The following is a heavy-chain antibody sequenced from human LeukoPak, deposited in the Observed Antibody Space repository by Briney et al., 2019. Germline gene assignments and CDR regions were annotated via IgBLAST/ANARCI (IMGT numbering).Heavy chain of an antibody. V-gene: IGHV1-69*06. D-gene: IGHD2-2*01. CDR3: ARACSSTSCSGSDYYYYGMDV. CDR1: GGTFSSYA. Sequence: EASVKVSCKAPGGTFSSYAISWVRQAPGQGLERMGGIIPIFGTANYAQKFQGRVTITADKSTSTAYMELSSLRSEDTAVYYCARACSSTSCSGSDYYYYGMDVWGKGTTVTVSS. CDR2: IIPIFGTA. J-gene: IGHJ6*04.